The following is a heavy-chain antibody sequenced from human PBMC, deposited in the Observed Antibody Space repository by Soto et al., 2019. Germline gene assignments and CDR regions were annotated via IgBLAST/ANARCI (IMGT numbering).Heavy chain of an antibody. CDR3: ARDVLGGRYSMDV. V-gene: IGHV3-64*01. D-gene: IGHD1-26*01. CDR2: ISSNGGST. J-gene: IGHJ6*03. Sequence: EVQLVESGGGLVQPGGSLRLSCAASGFTFSSYAMHWVRQAPGKGLEYVSAISSNGGSTYYANSVKGRFTISRDNSKNTLYLPMGSLRAEDMAVYYCARDVLGGRYSMDVWGQGTTVTVSS. CDR1: GFTFSSYA.